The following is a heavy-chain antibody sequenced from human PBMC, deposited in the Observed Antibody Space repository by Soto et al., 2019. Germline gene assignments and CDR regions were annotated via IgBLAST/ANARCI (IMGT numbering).Heavy chain of an antibody. Sequence: SETLSLTCTVSGGSISANYWSWIRQPPGKGLEWIGYIYYSGSTNYNPSLKSRATISVDTSKNQFSLKLTSVTAADTAVYYCARVRDSSSYYLSFDSWGQGTLVTVSS. CDR3: ARVRDSSSYYLSFDS. CDR2: IYYSGST. CDR1: GGSISANY. D-gene: IGHD3-22*01. J-gene: IGHJ4*02. V-gene: IGHV4-59*01.